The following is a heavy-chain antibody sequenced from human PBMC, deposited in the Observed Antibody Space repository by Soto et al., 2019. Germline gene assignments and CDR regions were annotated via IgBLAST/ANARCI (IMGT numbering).Heavy chain of an antibody. J-gene: IGHJ5*02. CDR1: GYSISSGYY. V-gene: IGHV4-38-2*01. CDR2: IYHSGST. CDR3: ARGIAVDMNWFDP. Sequence: NPSETLSLTCAVSGYSISSGYYWGWIRQPPGKGLEWIGSIYHSGSTYYNPSLKSRVTISVDTSKNQFSLKLSSVTAADTAVYYCARGIAVDMNWFDPWGQGTLVTVSS. D-gene: IGHD6-19*01.